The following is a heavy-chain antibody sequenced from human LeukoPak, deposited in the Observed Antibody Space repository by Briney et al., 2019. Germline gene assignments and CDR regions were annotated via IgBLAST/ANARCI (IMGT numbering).Heavy chain of an antibody. CDR2: INTDGTVT. CDR3: ATKQWLAPPPDS. V-gene: IGHV3-74*01. CDR1: GFTFSKYW. Sequence: GGSLRLSCAACGFTFSKYWVLWVRQAPGKGLESVSRINTDGTVTTYADSVKGRFTVSRDNADNTMFLQMNSVRDEDTAVYYCATKQWLAPPPDSWGQGTPVTVSS. J-gene: IGHJ4*02. D-gene: IGHD6-19*01.